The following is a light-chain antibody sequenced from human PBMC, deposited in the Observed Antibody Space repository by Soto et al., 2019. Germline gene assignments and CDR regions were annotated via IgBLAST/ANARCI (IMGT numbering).Light chain of an antibody. CDR3: QHRGNWPSVT. CDR2: DAS. CDR1: QSVSSS. J-gene: IGKJ4*01. V-gene: IGKV3-11*01. Sequence: EIVLTQSPATLALSPGNRATLSCRASQSVSSSLAWYQHQPGQAPRLLIYDASKRAHGIPARFSGSGSGTHLTLTISSREPEDFAVYYCQHRGNWPSVTFGGGTKLQIK.